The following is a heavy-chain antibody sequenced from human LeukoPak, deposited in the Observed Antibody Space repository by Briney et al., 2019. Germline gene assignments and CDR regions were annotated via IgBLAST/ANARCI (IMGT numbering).Heavy chain of an antibody. Sequence: PGGSLRLSCAASGFTFSSYWMSWVRQAPGKGLEWVANIKQDGSEKYYVDSVKGRFTISRDNAKNSLYLQMNSLRAEDTAVYYCAREGQWLVQYRGFDYWGQGTLVTVSS. V-gene: IGHV3-7*01. J-gene: IGHJ4*02. D-gene: IGHD6-19*01. CDR2: IKQDGSEK. CDR3: AREGQWLVQYRGFDY. CDR1: GFTFSSYW.